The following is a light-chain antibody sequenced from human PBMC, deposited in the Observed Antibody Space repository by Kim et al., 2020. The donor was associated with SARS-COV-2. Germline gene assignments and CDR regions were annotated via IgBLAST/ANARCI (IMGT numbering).Light chain of an antibody. J-gene: IGLJ3*02. CDR1: NSNIGNNY. CDR2: DNN. Sequence: GQKVTNSCAGSNSNIGNNYVSWYQQAPGTAPKLLIYDNNKRPSGIPDRFSGSKSGTSATLGITGLQTGDEADYYCGTSDSSLSVWVFGGGTQLTVL. V-gene: IGLV1-51*01. CDR3: GTSDSSLSVWV.